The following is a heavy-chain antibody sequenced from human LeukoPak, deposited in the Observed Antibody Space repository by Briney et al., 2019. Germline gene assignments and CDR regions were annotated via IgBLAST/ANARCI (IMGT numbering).Heavy chain of an antibody. CDR1: GLTFSSYA. CDR3: AREREENYFDY. CDR2: ISYDGSNK. V-gene: IGHV3-30-3*01. J-gene: IGHJ4*01. D-gene: IGHD1-26*01. Sequence: PGGSLRLSCAASGLTFSSYAMHWVRQAPGKGLEWVAVISYDGSNKYYADSAKGRFTISRDNSKNTLYLQMNSLRAEDTAVYYCAREREENYFDYWGHGGLVTVSS.